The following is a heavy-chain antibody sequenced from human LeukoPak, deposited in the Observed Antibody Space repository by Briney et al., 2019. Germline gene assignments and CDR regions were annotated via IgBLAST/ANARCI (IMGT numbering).Heavy chain of an antibody. CDR2: IYPSGST. CDR1: GGSISSSNW. Sequence: KPSETLSLTCAVSGGSISSSNWWSWVRQPPGKGLEWIGKIYPSGSTNYNPSLKSRVTISLDKSKNQFSLNLTSVTAADTAVYYCASLTVAGTLWGQGTLVTVSS. CDR3: ASLTVAGTL. D-gene: IGHD6-19*01. J-gene: IGHJ4*02. V-gene: IGHV4-4*02.